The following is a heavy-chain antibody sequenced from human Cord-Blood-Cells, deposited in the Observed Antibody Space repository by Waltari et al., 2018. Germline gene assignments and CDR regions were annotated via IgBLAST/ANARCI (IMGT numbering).Heavy chain of an antibody. J-gene: IGHJ6*02. CDR2: INHSGST. D-gene: IGHD6-13*01. CDR1: GGSFSGYY. CDR3: ARAGYSSRHYGMDV. Sequence: QVQLQQWGAGLLKPSETLSLTCAVYGGSFSGYYWSWIRQPPGKGLEWIGEINHSGSTNYHPSLKSRVTISVDTSKNQFSLKLSSVTAADTAVYYCARAGYSSRHYGMDVWGQGTTVTVSS. V-gene: IGHV4-34*01.